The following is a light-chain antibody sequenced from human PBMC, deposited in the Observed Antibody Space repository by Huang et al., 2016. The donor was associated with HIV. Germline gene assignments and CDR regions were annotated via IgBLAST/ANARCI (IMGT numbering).Light chain of an antibody. Sequence: DIQMTQSPSSLSASVGDRVTITCRASQSISRKLNWYQQQTGEAPKLLIYAASILQSGVPSRFSGSGSGTDFTLTISSLQPEDFATYYCQQSYSTPPDTFGQGTKLEIK. V-gene: IGKV1-39*01. J-gene: IGKJ2*01. CDR2: AAS. CDR3: QQSYSTPPDT. CDR1: QSISRK.